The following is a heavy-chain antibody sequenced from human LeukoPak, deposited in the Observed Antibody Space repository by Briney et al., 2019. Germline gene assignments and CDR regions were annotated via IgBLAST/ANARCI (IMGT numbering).Heavy chain of an antibody. V-gene: IGHV1-69*01. J-gene: IGHJ4*01. CDR3: ARGSGPYYYDSSGYFDY. Sequence: SVKVSCKASGGTFSSYAISWVRQAPGQGLEWMGGIIPIFGTANYAQKFQGRVTITADESTSTAYMELSSLRSEDTAVYYCARGSGPYYYDSSGYFDYWGQEPWSPSPQ. CDR1: GGTFSSYA. CDR2: IIPIFGTA. D-gene: IGHD3-22*01.